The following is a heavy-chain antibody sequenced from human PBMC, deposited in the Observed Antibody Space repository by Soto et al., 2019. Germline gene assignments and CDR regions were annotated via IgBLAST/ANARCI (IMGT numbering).Heavy chain of an antibody. CDR1: GFTFSGSA. V-gene: IGHV3-73*01. D-gene: IGHD3-22*01. CDR3: TRLDPYSSGYYFDY. Sequence: GGSLRLSXAASGFTFSGSAMHWVRQASGKGLEWVGRIRSKANSYATAYAASVKGRFTISRDDSKNTAYLQMNSLKTEDTAVYYCTRLDPYSSGYYFDYWGQGTLVTVSS. CDR2: IRSKANSYAT. J-gene: IGHJ4*02.